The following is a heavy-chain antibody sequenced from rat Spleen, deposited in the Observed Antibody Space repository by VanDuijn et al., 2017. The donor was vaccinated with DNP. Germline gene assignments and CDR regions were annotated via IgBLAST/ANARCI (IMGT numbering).Heavy chain of an antibody. CDR1: GFSLTGNN. CDR2: MRYDGDT. D-gene: IGHD1-7*01. CDR3: TRENYGSLDY. J-gene: IGHJ2*01. Sequence: QVQLKESGPGLVQPSQTLSLTCTVSGFSLTGNNVHWVRQPPGKGLEWMGRMRYDGDTYYNSALKSRLSISRDTSKNQVFLKMNSLQTDDTAIYYCTRENYGSLDYWGQGVMVTVSS. V-gene: IGHV2S30*01.